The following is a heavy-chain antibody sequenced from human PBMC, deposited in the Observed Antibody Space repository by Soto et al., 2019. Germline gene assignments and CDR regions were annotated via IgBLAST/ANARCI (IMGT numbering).Heavy chain of an antibody. CDR3: ARGGGYCSGGSCYSGPYYYGMDV. J-gene: IGHJ6*02. CDR2: IIPIFGTA. D-gene: IGHD2-15*01. V-gene: IGHV1-69*01. CDR1: GGTFSSYA. Sequence: QVQLVQSGAEVMKPGSSVKVSCKASGGTFSSYAISWVRQAPGQGLEWMGGIIPIFGTANYAQNFQGRVTIPADEATTTAYMEMSSLKSEDTAVYYCARGGGYCSGGSCYSGPYYYGMDVWGQGTTVTVSS.